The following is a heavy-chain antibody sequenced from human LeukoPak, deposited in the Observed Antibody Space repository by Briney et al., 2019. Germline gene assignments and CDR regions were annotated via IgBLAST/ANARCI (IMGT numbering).Heavy chain of an antibody. CDR2: INHSGST. CDR1: GGSFSGYY. CDR3: ARGPYCRGGSCSIGLSNLYCFDY. D-gene: IGHD2-15*01. Sequence: PSETLSLTCAVYGGSFSGYYWSWIRQPPGKGLEWIGEINHSGSTNYNPSLKSRVTISVDTSKNQFSLKLSSVTAADTAVYYCARGPYCRGGSCSIGLSNLYCFDYWGQGTLVTVSS. V-gene: IGHV4-34*01. J-gene: IGHJ4*02.